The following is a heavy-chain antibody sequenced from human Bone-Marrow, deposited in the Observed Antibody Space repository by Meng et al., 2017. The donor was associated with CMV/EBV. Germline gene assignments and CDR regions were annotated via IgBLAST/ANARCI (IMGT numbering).Heavy chain of an antibody. D-gene: IGHD3-3*01. CDR3: ARTDFWGAYDTEISWFDP. Sequence: GSLRLSCYVSGGSISSYYWSWIRQPPGKGLEWIGYIYYSGNTKYNPSLKSRVTISVDTSKNQFSLKLTSVTAADTAVYYCARTDFWGAYDTEISWFDPWGQGTLVTVSS. J-gene: IGHJ5*02. CDR2: IYYSGNT. CDR1: GGSISSYY. V-gene: IGHV4-59*01.